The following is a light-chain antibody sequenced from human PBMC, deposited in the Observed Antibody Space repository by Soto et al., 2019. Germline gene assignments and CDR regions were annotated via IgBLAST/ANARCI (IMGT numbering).Light chain of an antibody. V-gene: IGKV3-20*01. CDR3: QQYGSSPLT. J-gene: IGKJ3*01. Sequence: EIVLTQSPGTLSLSPGERAPLSCRASQSVSSGFLAWYQQKLGQAPRLLIYDASSRATGIPDRFSGSGSGTDFTLTISRLEPEDFAVYFCQQYGSSPLTFGPGTKVDI. CDR1: QSVSSGF. CDR2: DAS.